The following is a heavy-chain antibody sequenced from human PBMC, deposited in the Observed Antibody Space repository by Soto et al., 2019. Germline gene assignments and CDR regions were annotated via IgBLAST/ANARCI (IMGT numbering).Heavy chain of an antibody. CDR1: GFTFSSYW. Sequence: GGSLRLSCAASGFTFSSYWMHWVRQAPGKGLVWVSRINSDGSSTSYADSVKGRFTISRDNAKNTLYLQVNSLRAEDTAVYYCAREYSSGWYEYFQHWGQGTLVTLSS. J-gene: IGHJ1*01. CDR2: INSDGSST. CDR3: AREYSSGWYEYFQH. D-gene: IGHD6-19*01. V-gene: IGHV3-74*01.